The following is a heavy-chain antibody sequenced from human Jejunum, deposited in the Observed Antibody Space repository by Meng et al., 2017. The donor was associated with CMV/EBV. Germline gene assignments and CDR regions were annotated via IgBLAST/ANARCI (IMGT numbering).Heavy chain of an antibody. CDR2: IRYDGSNK. J-gene: IGHJ5*02. CDR1: GFTFSSYG. D-gene: IGHD6-13*01. CDR3: ATEGSRQQPAHNWFDP. Sequence: QVEWVGLGGGAVQPGGSLQLSFAASGFTFSSYGMHWVRQAPGKGLEWVAFIRYDGSNKYYADSVKGRFTISRDNSKNTLHLQMNSLRAEDTAVYFCATEGSRQQPAHNWFDPWGQGTLVTVSS. V-gene: IGHV3-30*02.